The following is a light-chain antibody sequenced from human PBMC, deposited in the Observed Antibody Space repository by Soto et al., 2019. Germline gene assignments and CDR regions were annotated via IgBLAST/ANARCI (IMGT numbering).Light chain of an antibody. V-gene: IGLV1-44*01. CDR3: VAWDDSLNGYAV. J-gene: IGLJ2*01. Sequence: SALTQPPSASGTPGQRVTISCSGSSSNIGSNTVNWYQQLPGTAPKLVIYSNNQRPSGVPDRFSGSKSGTSASLAISGLQSEDEADYYCVAWDDSLNGYAVFGGGTKVTVL. CDR2: SNN. CDR1: SSNIGSNT.